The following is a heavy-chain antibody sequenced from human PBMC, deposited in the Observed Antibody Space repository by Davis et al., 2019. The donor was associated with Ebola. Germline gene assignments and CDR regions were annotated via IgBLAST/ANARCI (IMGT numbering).Heavy chain of an antibody. V-gene: IGHV4-34*01. J-gene: IGHJ4*02. CDR3: ARRYSGSYLLGEYFDY. Sequence: MPSETLSLTCAVYGGSFSGYYWSWIRQPPGKGLEWIGEINHSGSTNYNPSLKSRVTISVDTSKNQFSLKLSSVTAADTAVYYCARRYSGSYLLGEYFDYWGQGTLVTVSS. D-gene: IGHD1-26*01. CDR1: GGSFSGYY. CDR2: INHSGST.